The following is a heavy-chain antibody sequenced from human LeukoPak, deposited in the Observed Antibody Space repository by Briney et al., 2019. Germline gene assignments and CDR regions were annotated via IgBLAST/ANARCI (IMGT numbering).Heavy chain of an antibody. J-gene: IGHJ5*02. Sequence: GGSLRLSCTASGFTFNIYAMSWVRQAPGEGLEWVSTISGTSVGTYYADSVKGRFTISRDNSKSTLYLQMNSLGADDTAIYHCARTYSSSSYNWFDPWGQGTLVTVSS. CDR3: ARTYSSSSYNWFDP. CDR1: GFTFNIYA. D-gene: IGHD6-6*01. CDR2: ISGTSVGT. V-gene: IGHV3-23*01.